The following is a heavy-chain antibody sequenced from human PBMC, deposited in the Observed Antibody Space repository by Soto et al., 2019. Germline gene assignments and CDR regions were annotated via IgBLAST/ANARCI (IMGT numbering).Heavy chain of an antibody. V-gene: IGHV3-30-3*01. Sequence: GGSLRLSCAASGFTFSSYAMHWVRQAPGKGLEWVAVISYDGSNKYYADSVKGRFTISRDNSKNTLYLQMNSLRAEDTAVYYCARDSSPGVAWGYYYYGMDVWGQGTTVTVSS. CDR1: GFTFSSYA. CDR3: ARDSSPGVAWGYYYYGMDV. CDR2: ISYDGSNK. J-gene: IGHJ6*02. D-gene: IGHD3-3*01.